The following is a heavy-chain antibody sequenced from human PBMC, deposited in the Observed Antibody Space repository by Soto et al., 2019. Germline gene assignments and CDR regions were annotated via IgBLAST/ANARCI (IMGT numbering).Heavy chain of an antibody. Sequence: SETLSLTCTVSGGSISSYYWSWIRQPPGKGLEWIGYIYYSGSTNYNPSLKSRVTISVDTSKNQFSLKLSSVTAADTAVYYCARASLYYGYYYYYMDVWGKGTTVTV. V-gene: IGHV4-59*01. CDR3: ARASLYYGYYYYYMDV. CDR2: IYYSGST. CDR1: GGSISSYY. J-gene: IGHJ6*03. D-gene: IGHD3-16*01.